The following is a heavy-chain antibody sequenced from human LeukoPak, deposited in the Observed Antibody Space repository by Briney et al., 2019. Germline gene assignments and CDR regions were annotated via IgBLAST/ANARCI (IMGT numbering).Heavy chain of an antibody. CDR1: GGSFSGYY. D-gene: IGHD6-6*01. V-gene: IGHV4-34*01. CDR3: ARLGVSSSSELDY. Sequence: SETLSLTCAVYGGSFSGYYWSWIRQPPGKGLEWIGEINHSGSTNYNPSLKSRVTISVDTSKNQFSLKLSSVTAADTAVYYCARLGVSSSSELDYWGQGTLVTVSS. J-gene: IGHJ4*02. CDR2: INHSGST.